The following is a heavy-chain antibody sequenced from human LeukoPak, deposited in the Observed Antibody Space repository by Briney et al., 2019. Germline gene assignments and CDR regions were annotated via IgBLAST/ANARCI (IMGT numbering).Heavy chain of an antibody. CDR2: ISGSGGST. CDR1: GFTFSSYA. J-gene: IGHJ4*02. D-gene: IGHD2-15*01. V-gene: IGHV3-23*01. CDR3: AKDGSGEGQFDY. Sequence: PGGSLRLSCAASGFTFSSYAMSWVRQAPGKGLEWVSGISGSGGSTYYADSVKGWFTISRDTSKNTLYLQMNSLRAEDTAVYYCAKDGSGEGQFDYWGQGTLVTVSS.